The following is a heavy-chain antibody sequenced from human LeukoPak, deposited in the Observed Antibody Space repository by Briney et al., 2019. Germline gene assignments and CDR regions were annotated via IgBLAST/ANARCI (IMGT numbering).Heavy chain of an antibody. CDR2: INPSGGST. CDR3: ARDLAAAGKEDYYYYMDV. V-gene: IGHV1-46*01. Sequence: GASVKVSCKASGYTFTSYYMHWVRQAPGQGLEWMGIINPSGGSTSYAQKFQGRVTMTRDMSTSTVYMELSSLRSEDTAVYYCARDLAAAGKEDYYYYMDVWGKGTTVTVSS. D-gene: IGHD6-13*01. J-gene: IGHJ6*03. CDR1: GYTFTSYY.